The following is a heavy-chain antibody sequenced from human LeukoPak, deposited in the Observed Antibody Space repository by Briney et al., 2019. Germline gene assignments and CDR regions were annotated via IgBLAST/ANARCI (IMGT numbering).Heavy chain of an antibody. D-gene: IGHD6-19*01. CDR3: ARSGATSGWSYFFDI. J-gene: IGHJ4*02. Sequence: PSETLSLTCTVSDDSINRHPWNWLRQSPGKGLEWIGYIYKSGFTNYNHSLKNRVTMSLDTSKSRVSLKLTSVTAADTAVYYCARSGATSGWSYFFDIWGQGTLVTVSS. CDR2: IYKSGFT. V-gene: IGHV4-59*11. CDR1: DDSINRHP.